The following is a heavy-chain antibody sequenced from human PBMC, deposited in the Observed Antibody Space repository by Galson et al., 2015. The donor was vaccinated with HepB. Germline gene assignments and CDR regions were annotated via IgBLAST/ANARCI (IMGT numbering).Heavy chain of an antibody. CDR2: IIPIFGTA. V-gene: IGHV1-69*13. CDR3: AMLAGSSGWYGAFDI. CDR1: GGTFSSYA. J-gene: IGHJ3*02. Sequence: SVKVSCKASGGTFSSYAISWVRQAPGQGLEWMGGIIPIFGTANYAQKFQGRVTITADESTSTAYMELSSLRSEDTAVYYCAMLAGSSGWYGAFDIWGQGTMVTVSS. D-gene: IGHD6-19*01.